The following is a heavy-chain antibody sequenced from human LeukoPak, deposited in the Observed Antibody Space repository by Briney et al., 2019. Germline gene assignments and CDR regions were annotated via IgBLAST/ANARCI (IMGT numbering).Heavy chain of an antibody. CDR3: AKEGPGVTAIPSYYYYYGMDV. CDR2: ISYDGHYK. D-gene: IGHD2-21*02. Sequence: GRSLRLSCAASGFTFSNYAMHWVRQAPGKGLEWVAVISYDGHYKYYADSVKGRFTISRDNSKNTLYLQMNSLRAEDTAVYYYAKEGPGVTAIPSYYYYYGMDVWGQGTTVTVSS. CDR1: GFTFSNYA. J-gene: IGHJ6*02. V-gene: IGHV3-30-3*01.